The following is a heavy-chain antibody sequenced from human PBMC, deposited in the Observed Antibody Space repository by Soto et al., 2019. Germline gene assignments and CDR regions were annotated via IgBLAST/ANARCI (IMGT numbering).Heavy chain of an antibody. J-gene: IGHJ3*02. V-gene: IGHV1-69*01. CDR1: GGTFSSYA. CDR2: IIPIFGTA. Sequence: QVQLVQSGAEVKKPGSSVKVSCKAPGGTFSSYAISWVRQAPGQGLEWMGGIIPIFGTANYAQKFQGRVTITADESTSTAYMELSSLRSEDTAVYYCARDNYYDSSGYPRYDAFDIWGQGTMVTVSS. D-gene: IGHD3-22*01. CDR3: ARDNYYDSSGYPRYDAFDI.